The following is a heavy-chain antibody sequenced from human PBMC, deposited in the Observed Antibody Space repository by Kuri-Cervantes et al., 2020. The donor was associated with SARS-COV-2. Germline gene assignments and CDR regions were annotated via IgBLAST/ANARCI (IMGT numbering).Heavy chain of an antibody. CDR1: GFTFSSYD. Sequence: GESLKISCAASGFTFSSYDMHWVRLATGKGLEWVSAIGTAGDPYYPGSVKGRFTISRENAKNSLYLQMNSLRAGDTAVYYCARGGAVVTGGMDVWGQGTTVTVSS. CDR3: ARGGAVVTGGMDV. CDR2: IGTAGDP. V-gene: IGHV3-13*05. D-gene: IGHD2-21*02. J-gene: IGHJ6*02.